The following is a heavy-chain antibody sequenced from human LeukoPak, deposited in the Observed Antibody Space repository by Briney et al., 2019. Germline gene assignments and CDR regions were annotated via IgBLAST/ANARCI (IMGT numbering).Heavy chain of an antibody. CDR1: GYTCTGYY. CDR2: INPNSGGT. J-gene: IGHJ6*02. D-gene: IGHD3-10*01. CDR3: ARVDITDYYYYGMDV. Sequence: ASVKVSCKASGYTCTGYYMHWVRQAPGQGLEWMGWINPNSGGTNYAQKSQGRVTMTRDTSISTAYMELSRLRSDDTAVYYCARVDITDYYYYGMDVWGQGTTVTVSS. V-gene: IGHV1-2*02.